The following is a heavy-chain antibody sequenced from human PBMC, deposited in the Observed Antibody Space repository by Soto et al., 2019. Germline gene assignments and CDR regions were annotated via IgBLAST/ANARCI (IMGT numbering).Heavy chain of an antibody. CDR2: FYPGDSDT. CDR3: ARRPYCSSISCYGTDWFDP. CDR1: GYSFTSYW. J-gene: IGHJ5*02. V-gene: IGHV5-51*01. D-gene: IGHD2-2*01. Sequence: GESLKISCKGSGYSFTSYWIGWVRQMPGKGLEWMGIFYPGDSDTRYSPSFQGHVTMSADKSTSTAYLQWISLRASDTAMYYCARRPYCSSISCYGTDWFDPWGQGTLVTVSS.